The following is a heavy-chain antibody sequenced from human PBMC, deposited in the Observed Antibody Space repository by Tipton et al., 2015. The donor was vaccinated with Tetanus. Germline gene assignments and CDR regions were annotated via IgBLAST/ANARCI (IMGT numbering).Heavy chain of an antibody. CDR3: ARGIMVRGVSRFDP. D-gene: IGHD3-10*01. CDR2: IYYSGST. Sequence: TLSLTCTVSGGSVSSGSYYWSWIRQPPGKGLEWIGYIYYSGSTNYNPSLKSRVTISVDTSKNQFSLKLSSVTAADTAVYYCARGIMVRGVSRFDPWGQATLVTVSS. V-gene: IGHV4-61*01. CDR1: GGSVSSGSYY. J-gene: IGHJ5*02.